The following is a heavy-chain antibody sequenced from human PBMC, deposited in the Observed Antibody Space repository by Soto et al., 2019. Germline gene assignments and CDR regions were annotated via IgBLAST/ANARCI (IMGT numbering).Heavy chain of an antibody. J-gene: IGHJ6*02. CDR2: IYYSGST. Sequence: PSETLSLTCTVSGGSVSSGSYHWTWIRQPPGKGLEWIGYIYYSGSTNYNPSLKSRVTISVDTSKNQFSLKLSSVNAADTAVYYCARDNMRARDGMDVWGQGTTVTVSS. D-gene: IGHD3-16*01. CDR3: ARDNMRARDGMDV. V-gene: IGHV4-61*01. CDR1: GGSVSSGSYH.